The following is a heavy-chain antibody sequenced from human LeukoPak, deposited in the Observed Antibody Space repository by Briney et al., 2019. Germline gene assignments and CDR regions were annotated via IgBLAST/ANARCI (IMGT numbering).Heavy chain of an antibody. D-gene: IGHD5-12*01. CDR3: ARLPVSPGYSGYELGY. Sequence: PSETLSLTCTVSGGSISSSSYHWGWIRQPPGKGLEWIGSIYYSGSTYYNPSLKSRVTISVDTSKNQFSLKLSSVTAAGTAVYYCARLPVSPGYSGYELGYWGQGTLVTVSS. J-gene: IGHJ4*02. CDR1: GGSISSSSYH. V-gene: IGHV4-39*01. CDR2: IYYSGST.